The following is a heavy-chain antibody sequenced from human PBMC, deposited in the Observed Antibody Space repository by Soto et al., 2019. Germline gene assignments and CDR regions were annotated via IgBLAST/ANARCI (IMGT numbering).Heavy chain of an antibody. CDR2: IIPIFGTA. CDR1: GYTFTSYA. CDR3: ARYDYQIAYNWFDP. J-gene: IGHJ5*02. V-gene: IGHV1-69*13. D-gene: IGHD4-17*01. Sequence: VKVSCKASGYTFTSYAISWVRQAPGQGLEWMGGIIPIFGTANYAQKFQGRVTVTADESTSTAYMELSSLRSEDTAVYYCARYDYQIAYNWFDPWGQGTLVTVSS.